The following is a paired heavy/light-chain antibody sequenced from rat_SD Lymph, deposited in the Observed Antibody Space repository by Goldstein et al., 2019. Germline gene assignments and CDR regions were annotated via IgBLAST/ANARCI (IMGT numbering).Heavy chain of an antibody. CDR2: ISYDGSST. V-gene: IGHV5-29*01. J-gene: IGHJ2*01. CDR3: TRGRYGSPTVD. Sequence: EVQLVESGGGLVQPGRSMKLSCAASGFTFSNYGMAWVRQAPTKGLEWVATISYDGSSTYYRDSVKGRFTISRDNAKSTLYLQMNSLRSEDTATYYCTRGRYGSPTVDWGQGVMVTVSS. D-gene: IGHD1-8*01. CDR1: GFTFSNYG.
Light chain of an antibody. V-gene: IGKV3S10*01. CDR3: QQSWNDPT. CDR1: ESVSTG. Sequence: DTVLTQSPALAVSPGERVTISCRASESVSTGMHWYQQKPGQQPKLLIYGASNLESGVPARFSGSGSGTDFTLTIDPVEADDTATYFCQQSWNDPTFGAGTKLELK. CDR2: GAS. J-gene: IGKJ2-1*01.